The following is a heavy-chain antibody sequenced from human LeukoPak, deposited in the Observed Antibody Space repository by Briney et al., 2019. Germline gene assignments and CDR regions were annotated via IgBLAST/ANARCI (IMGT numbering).Heavy chain of an antibody. V-gene: IGHV1-2*02. CDR2: INPNSDVT. CDR1: GYTFTGYY. Sequence: ASVKVSCNASGYTFTGYYMHWVRQAPGQGLEWMGWINPNSDVTNYAQRFRGRVTLTRDTSISTAYMELSRLRSDDTAVYYCARPHLRGSGSAYYFDYWGQGTLVTVSS. D-gene: IGHD3-10*01. J-gene: IGHJ4*02. CDR3: ARPHLRGSGSAYYFDY.